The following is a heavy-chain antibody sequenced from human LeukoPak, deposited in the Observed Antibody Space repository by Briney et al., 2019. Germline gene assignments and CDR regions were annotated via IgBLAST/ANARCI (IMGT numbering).Heavy chain of an antibody. CDR3: AKDISPGIAAAGAEY. J-gene: IGHJ4*02. CDR1: GFTFSTYG. D-gene: IGHD6-13*01. Sequence: PGRSLRLSCAASGFTFSTYGMHWVRQAPGKGLEWVAVISYDRSNKYYADSVKGRFTISRDNSKNTLYLQMNSLRAEDTAVYYCAKDISPGIAAAGAEYWGQGTLVTVSS. V-gene: IGHV3-30*18. CDR2: ISYDRSNK.